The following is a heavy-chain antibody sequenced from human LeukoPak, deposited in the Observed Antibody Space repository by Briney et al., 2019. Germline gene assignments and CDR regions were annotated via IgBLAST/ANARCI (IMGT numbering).Heavy chain of an antibody. Sequence: ASVKVSCKASGYTFTSYGISWVRQAPGQGLEWMGWISAYKGNTNYAQKLQGRVTMTTDTSTSTAYMELRSLRSDDTAVYYCARAPEQWLVYYFDYWGQGTLVTVSS. J-gene: IGHJ4*02. CDR1: GYTFTSYG. V-gene: IGHV1-18*01. CDR3: ARAPEQWLVYYFDY. D-gene: IGHD6-19*01. CDR2: ISAYKGNT.